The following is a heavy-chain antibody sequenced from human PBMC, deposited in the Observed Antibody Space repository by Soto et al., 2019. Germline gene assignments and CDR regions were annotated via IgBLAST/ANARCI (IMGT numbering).Heavy chain of an antibody. V-gene: IGHV1-69*13. J-gene: IGHJ5*02. CDR2: IIPIFGKA. CDR3: ARGYCSGGTCYRIFTRWGQMP. Sequence: GASVKVSCKASGCTFSSYAISWVRQAPGQGLEWMGGIIPIFGKANYAQKFQGRVTITADESTSTAYMELSSLRSEDTAVYYCARGYCSGGTCYRIFTRWGQMPW. CDR1: GCTFSSYA. D-gene: IGHD2-15*01.